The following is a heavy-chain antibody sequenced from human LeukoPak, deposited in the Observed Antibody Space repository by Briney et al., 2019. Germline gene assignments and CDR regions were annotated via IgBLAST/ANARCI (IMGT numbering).Heavy chain of an antibody. CDR3: ARHGTISSESYFDY. Sequence: SETLSLTCSVSGXSVSSYYWSWIRQSPGKGQEWIGYIHNSGRTNYNPSLKSRVTGFVDTSKNQVSLRLSSVTAADTAVYYCARHGTISSESYFDYWGQGALVTVSS. D-gene: IGHD1-14*01. V-gene: IGHV4-59*08. CDR2: IHNSGRT. CDR1: GXSVSSYY. J-gene: IGHJ4*02.